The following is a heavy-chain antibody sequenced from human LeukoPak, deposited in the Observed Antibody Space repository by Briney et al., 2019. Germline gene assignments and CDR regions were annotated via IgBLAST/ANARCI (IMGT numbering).Heavy chain of an antibody. J-gene: IGHJ4*02. CDR2: IYYSGST. V-gene: IGHV4-59*01. CDR1: GGSISSYY. D-gene: IGHD5-24*01. Sequence: SESLSLTCTVSGGSISSYYWSWIRQPPGKGLEWIGYIYYSGSTNYNPSLKSRVTISVDTSKNQFSLKLSSVTAADTPVSYCARSDGGRWLHIDYWGQGTLVTVSS. CDR3: ARSDGGRWLHIDY.